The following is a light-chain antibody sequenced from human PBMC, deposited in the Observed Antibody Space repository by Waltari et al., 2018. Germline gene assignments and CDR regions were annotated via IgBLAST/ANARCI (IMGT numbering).Light chain of an antibody. CDR2: KDT. CDR3: QSADSTNTYWV. Sequence: SYELTQPPSVSVSPGQTARITCPGDALPNQYAFWYRQKPGQAPELLIYKDTERPSGTPERVSASSSGTTVTLTITGVQPEDEADYYCQSADSTNTYWVFGGGTKLTVL. J-gene: IGLJ2*01. V-gene: IGLV3-25*03. CDR1: ALPNQY.